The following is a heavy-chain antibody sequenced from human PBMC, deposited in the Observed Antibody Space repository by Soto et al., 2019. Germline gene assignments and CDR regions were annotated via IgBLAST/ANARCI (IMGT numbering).Heavy chain of an antibody. CDR3: ARPNYYDILTGSQGPMDV. V-gene: IGHV1-69*02. Sequence: ASVKVSCKASGGTFSSYTISWVRQAPGQGLEWMGRIIPILGIANYAQKFQGRVTITADKSTSTAYMELSSLRSEDTAVYYCARPNYYDILTGSQGPMDVWGKGTTVTVSS. CDR1: GGTFSSYT. J-gene: IGHJ6*03. CDR2: IIPILGIA. D-gene: IGHD3-9*01.